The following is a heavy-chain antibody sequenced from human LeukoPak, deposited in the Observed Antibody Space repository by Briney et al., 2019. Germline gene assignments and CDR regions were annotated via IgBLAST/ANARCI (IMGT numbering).Heavy chain of an antibody. Sequence: PSEALSLTCTVSGASINDYYWSWIRQPPGKGLEWIGYIYYSGSSHYNPSLKSRVTISLDTSKNQFSLKLSSVTAADTAVYYCAGHHPRNTVDFWGQGTLVTVSS. V-gene: IGHV4-59*08. J-gene: IGHJ4*02. CDR3: AGHHPRNTVDF. CDR2: IYYSGSS. D-gene: IGHD2-8*02. CDR1: GASINDYY.